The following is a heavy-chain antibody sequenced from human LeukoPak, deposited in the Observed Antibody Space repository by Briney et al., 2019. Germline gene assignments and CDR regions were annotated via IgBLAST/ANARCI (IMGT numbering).Heavy chain of an antibody. Sequence: GGSLRLSCAASGFTFSSYAMSWVRQAPGKGLEWVSAISGSGGSTYYADSVKGRFTISRDNSKNTLYLQMNSLRAEDTAVYYCALPTEYSSSWYGNWFDPWGQGTLVTVSS. V-gene: IGHV3-23*01. J-gene: IGHJ5*02. CDR3: ALPTEYSSSWYGNWFDP. CDR2: ISGSGGST. D-gene: IGHD6-13*01. CDR1: GFTFSSYA.